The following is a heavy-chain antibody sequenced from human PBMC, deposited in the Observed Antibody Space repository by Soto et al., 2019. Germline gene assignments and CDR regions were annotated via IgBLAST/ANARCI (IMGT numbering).Heavy chain of an antibody. J-gene: IGHJ5*02. D-gene: IGHD5-18*01. CDR3: TRELYTYGPTNWFDP. CDR2: IYYSGST. V-gene: IGHV4-39*02. CDR1: GGSISSSSYY. Sequence: SETLSLTCTVSGGSISSSSYYWGWIRQPPGKGLEWIGNIYYSGSTYYNTSLKRRVTISVDTSKNQFSLKLNSVTAADTAVYYCTRELYTYGPTNWFDPWGQGTLVTVSS.